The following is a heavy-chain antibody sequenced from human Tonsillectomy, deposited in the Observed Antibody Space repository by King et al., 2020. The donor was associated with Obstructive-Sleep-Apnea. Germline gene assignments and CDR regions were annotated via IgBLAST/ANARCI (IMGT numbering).Heavy chain of an antibody. J-gene: IGHJ4*02. CDR1: GGSISSSGYY. D-gene: IGHD6-13*01. V-gene: IGHV4-39*07. CDR3: ARVPLHYSSSFN. Sequence: QLQESGPGLVKPSETLSLTCTVSGGSISSSGYYWGWIRQPPGKGLEWIGSFYYSGSTYYNPSLKSRVTISVDTSKNQFSLKLSSVTAADTAVYYCARVPLHYSSSFNWGLGTLVTVSS. CDR2: FYYSGST.